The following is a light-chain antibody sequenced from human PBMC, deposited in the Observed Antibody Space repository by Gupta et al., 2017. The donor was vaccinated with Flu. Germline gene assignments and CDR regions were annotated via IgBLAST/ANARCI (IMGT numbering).Light chain of an antibody. V-gene: IGKV1-39*01. Sequence: DIQMTQSPSSLSASVGDRVTITCRASQSISSYLNWYQQTPGKAPKFLIYSASKLQNGVSSRFSGSGSGTDFTLTISKLQPEDFATYYCQQRDNTPITFGRGTKVDIK. J-gene: IGKJ4*01. CDR2: SAS. CDR3: QQRDNTPIT. CDR1: QSISSY.